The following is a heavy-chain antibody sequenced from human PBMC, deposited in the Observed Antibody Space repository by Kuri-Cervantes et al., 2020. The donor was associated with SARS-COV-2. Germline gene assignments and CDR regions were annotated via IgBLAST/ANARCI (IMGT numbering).Heavy chain of an antibody. J-gene: IGHJ4*02. CDR1: GFSFSNYD. CDR3: ARDGGDY. Sequence: GESLKISCAASGFSFSNYDMHWVRQANGEGLEWVSGIGTAGDTYYPGSVKGRFTISRENAKNALYLQMNSLRAEDTAVYYCARDGGDYWGQGTLVTVSS. CDR2: IGTAGDT. D-gene: IGHD2-15*01. V-gene: IGHV3-13*04.